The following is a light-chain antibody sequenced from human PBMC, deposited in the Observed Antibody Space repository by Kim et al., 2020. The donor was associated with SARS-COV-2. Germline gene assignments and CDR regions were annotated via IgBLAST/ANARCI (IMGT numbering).Light chain of an antibody. Sequence: QSALTQPASVSGSPGQSITISCTGTSSDVGGYNYVSWYQQYPGKAPKFMLYDVTKRPSGVSNRFSGSKSGNTASLTISGLQAEDEADYYCSSYRSSGYVFGTGTKVTVL. CDR1: SSDVGGYNY. J-gene: IGLJ1*01. V-gene: IGLV2-14*03. CDR2: DVT. CDR3: SSYRSSGYV.